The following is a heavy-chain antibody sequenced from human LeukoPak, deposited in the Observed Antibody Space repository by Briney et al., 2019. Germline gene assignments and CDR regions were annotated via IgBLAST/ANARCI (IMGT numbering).Heavy chain of an antibody. V-gene: IGHV4-59*01. CDR1: GGSISSYY. Sequence: PSETLSLTCTVSGGSISSYYWSWIRQPPGKGLEWIGYIYYSGSTNYNPSLKSRVTISLDTSKNQFSLKLSSVTAADTAVYYCARGPMYYYGSGSYPFDYWGQGTLVTVSS. CDR3: ARGPMYYYGSGSYPFDY. CDR2: IYYSGST. D-gene: IGHD3-10*01. J-gene: IGHJ4*02.